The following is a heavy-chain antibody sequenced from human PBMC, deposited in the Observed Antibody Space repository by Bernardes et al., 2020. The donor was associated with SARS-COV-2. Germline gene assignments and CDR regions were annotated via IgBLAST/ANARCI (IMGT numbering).Heavy chain of an antibody. J-gene: IGHJ4*02. CDR1: GFTFRNYA. D-gene: IGHD3-22*01. V-gene: IGHV3-64*04. Sequence: GSLRLSCSASGFTFRNYAMHWVRRAPGKGLEYVSAINGNGGSAFYADSVKGRFTISRDNAKNSLSLQMNSLRAEDTAVYYCARASGEFYYDSSGYCDFWGQGTLVTVSS. CDR3: ARASGEFYYDSSGYCDF. CDR2: INGNGGSA.